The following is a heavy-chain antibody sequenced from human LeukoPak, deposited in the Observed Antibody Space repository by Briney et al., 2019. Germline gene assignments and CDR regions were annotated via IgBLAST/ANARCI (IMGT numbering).Heavy chain of an antibody. CDR1: GGSISSYY. V-gene: IGHV4-59*08. CDR2: IYYSGST. D-gene: IGHD3-10*01. Sequence: PSETPSLTCTVSGGSISSYYWSWIRQPPGKGLEWIGYIYYSGSTNYNPSLKSRVTISVDTSKNQFSLKLSSVTAADTAVYYCARQPSGSGSYSFDFWGQGTLVTVCS. J-gene: IGHJ4*02. CDR3: ARQPSGSGSYSFDF.